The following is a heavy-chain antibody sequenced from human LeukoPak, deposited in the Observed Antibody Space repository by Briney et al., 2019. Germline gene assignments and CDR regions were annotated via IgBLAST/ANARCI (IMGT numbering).Heavy chain of an antibody. Sequence: ASVKVSCKTSGYTFTGYYIHWVRQAPGQGLEWMGWINPNSGGTNYAQKFQGRVTMTRDTSISTVYMELSSLRSEDTAVYYCARGNPGVIDYWGQGTLVTVSS. J-gene: IGHJ4*02. CDR2: INPNSGGT. CDR3: ARGNPGVIDY. CDR1: GYTFTGYY. V-gene: IGHV1-2*02. D-gene: IGHD3-10*01.